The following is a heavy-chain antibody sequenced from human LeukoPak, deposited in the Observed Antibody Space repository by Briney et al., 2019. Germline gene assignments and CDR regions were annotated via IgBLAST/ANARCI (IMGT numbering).Heavy chain of an antibody. J-gene: IGHJ4*02. CDR1: GFTFISYW. Sequence: GGSLRLSCVATGFTFISYWMHWVRQAPGKGLEWVSLIYSDGSTHYTDSVKGRFSISRDNSRNTVYLHMSSLRGEDTAVYYCARRTVPGRPGYWGQGTLVTVSS. CDR3: ARRTVPGRPGY. V-gene: IGHV3-66*01. CDR2: IYSDGST. D-gene: IGHD6-6*01.